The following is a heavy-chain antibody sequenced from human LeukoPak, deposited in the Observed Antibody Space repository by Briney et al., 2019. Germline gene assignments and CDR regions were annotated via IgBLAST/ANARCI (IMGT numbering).Heavy chain of an antibody. CDR1: GYTFTSYG. CDR3: ATDLLVGATRGY. Sequence: ASVKVSCKASGYTFTSYGISWVRQAPGQGLEWMGWISAYNGNTNYAQKLQGRVTMTTDTSTSTAYMELRSLRSEDTAVYYCATDLLVGATRGYWGQGTLVTVSS. J-gene: IGHJ4*02. D-gene: IGHD1-26*01. V-gene: IGHV1-18*01. CDR2: ISAYNGNT.